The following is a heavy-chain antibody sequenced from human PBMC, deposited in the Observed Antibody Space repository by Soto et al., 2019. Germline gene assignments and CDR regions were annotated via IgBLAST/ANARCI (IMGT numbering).Heavy chain of an antibody. D-gene: IGHD6-13*01. CDR1: GYTFTNYN. CDR2: MNPNNDDT. V-gene: IGHV1-8*01. J-gene: IGHJ3*02. CDR3: ARERSHSSSWSNSFDI. Sequence: QVQLVQSGAEVKKPGASVKVSCKASGYTFTNYNINWVRQATGQGLEWMGWMNPNNDDTGYAQKFQGRVTMTRNTSISTAYMQLSSLRSEDTAVYYCARERSHSSSWSNSFDIWGQGTMVTVSS.